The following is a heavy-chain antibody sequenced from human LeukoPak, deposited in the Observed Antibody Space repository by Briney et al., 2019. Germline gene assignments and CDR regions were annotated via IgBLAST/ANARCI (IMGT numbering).Heavy chain of an antibody. D-gene: IGHD2-2*01. CDR1: GFTFSSYG. Sequence: GGSLRLSCAASGFTFSSYGMHWVRQAPGKGLEWVAFIRYDGSNKYYADSVKGRFTISRDNSKNTLYLQMNSLRAEDTAVYYCAKDSQYQLPHYMDVWGKGTTVTVSS. J-gene: IGHJ6*03. V-gene: IGHV3-30*02. CDR3: AKDSQYQLPHYMDV. CDR2: IRYDGSNK.